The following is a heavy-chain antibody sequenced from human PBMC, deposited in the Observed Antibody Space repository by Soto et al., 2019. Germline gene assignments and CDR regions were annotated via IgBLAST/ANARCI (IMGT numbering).Heavy chain of an antibody. D-gene: IGHD3-22*01. J-gene: IGHJ4*02. CDR1: GYTITGDY. CDR3: ASETPPYYYDSSGYLDY. Sequence: AASGKVSCKASGYTITGDYMHWVRQAPGQGLEWMGWINTNSGGTNYAQKFQGRVTMTRDTSISTAYMELSRLRSDYTAVYYCASETPPYYYDSSGYLDYRAQGTLVAVSS. V-gene: IGHV1-2*02. CDR2: INTNSGGT.